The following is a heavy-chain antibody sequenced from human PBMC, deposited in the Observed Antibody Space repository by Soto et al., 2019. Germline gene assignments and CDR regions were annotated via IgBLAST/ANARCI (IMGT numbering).Heavy chain of an antibody. Sequence: QVQLQESGPGLVKPSQTLSLTCTVSGGSISSGGYYWSWIRQHPGKGLEWIGYIYYSGRTYYNPSLQSRVTISVDTSKNQFSLKLSSVTAADTAVYYCATRRYLDYFDYWGQGTLVTVSS. CDR2: IYYSGRT. D-gene: IGHD5-18*01. CDR1: GGSISSGGYY. CDR3: ATRRYLDYFDY. J-gene: IGHJ4*02. V-gene: IGHV4-31*03.